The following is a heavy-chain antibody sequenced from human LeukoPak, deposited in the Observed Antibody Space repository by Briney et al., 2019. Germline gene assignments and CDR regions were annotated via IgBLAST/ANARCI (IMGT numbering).Heavy chain of an antibody. CDR3: ARTKRGYSYGTFDY. D-gene: IGHD5-18*01. CDR1: GGTFSIYA. J-gene: IGHJ4*02. V-gene: IGHV1-69*10. CDR2: IIPILGIA. Sequence: SVTVSFTAPGGTFSIYAISWVRQAPGQGLEWMGGIIPILGIANYAQKFQGRVTITADKSTSTAYMELSSLRSEDTAVYYCARTKRGYSYGTFDYWGQGTLVTVPS.